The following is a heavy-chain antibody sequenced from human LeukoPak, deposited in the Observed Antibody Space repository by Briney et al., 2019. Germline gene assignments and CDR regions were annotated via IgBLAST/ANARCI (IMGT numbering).Heavy chain of an antibody. CDR1: GGTFSSYA. J-gene: IGHJ6*03. D-gene: IGHD3/OR15-3a*01. CDR2: IIPIFGTA. V-gene: IGHV1-69*05. CDR3: ARDALRTGYLAGYYYYTDV. Sequence: GASVKVSCKASGGTFSSYAISWVRQAPGQGLEWMGRIIPIFGTANYAQKFQGRVTITTDESTSTAYMELSSLRSEDTAVYYCARDALRTGYLAGYYYYTDVCGKGNPVTVSS.